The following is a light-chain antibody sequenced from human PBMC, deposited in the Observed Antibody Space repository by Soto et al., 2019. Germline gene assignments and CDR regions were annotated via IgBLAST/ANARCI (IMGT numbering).Light chain of an antibody. V-gene: IGLV2-23*02. J-gene: IGLJ3*02. CDR3: CSYAGSGSPLVV. CDR2: EVT. Sequence: QSVLTQPASVSGSPGQSITISCTGTSRDVGNYNLVSWYQQHPDKAPKLIIYEVTERPSGVSDRFSGSKSGNTASLTISGLQADDEADYYCCSYAGSGSPLVVFGGGTKLTVL. CDR1: SRDVGNYNL.